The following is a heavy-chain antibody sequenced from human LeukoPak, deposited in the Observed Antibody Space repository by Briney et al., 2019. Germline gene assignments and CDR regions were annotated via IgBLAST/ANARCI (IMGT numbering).Heavy chain of an antibody. J-gene: IGHJ5*02. CDR3: AKDMIGPLVRGVIGS. V-gene: IGHV3-9*01. CDR2: ISWNSGSI. CDR1: GFTFDDYA. Sequence: PGRSLRLSCAASGFTFDDYAMHSVRQAPGKGLEWVSGISWNSGSIGYTDSVKGRFTISRDNAKNSLYLQMNSLRAEDTALYYCAKDMIGPLVRGVIGSWGQGTLVTVSS. D-gene: IGHD3-10*01.